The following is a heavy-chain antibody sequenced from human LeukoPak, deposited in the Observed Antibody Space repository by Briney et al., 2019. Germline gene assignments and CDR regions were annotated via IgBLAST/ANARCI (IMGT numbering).Heavy chain of an antibody. Sequence: SETLSLTCTVSGGSISSGDYYWSRIRQPPGKGLEWIGNIDYSGSTYYNPSLKSRITISIDTSKNQFSLKLSSVTAADTAVCYCARDKGGVVVVAATRDDGFDIWGQGTMVSVSS. CDR2: IDYSGST. CDR1: GGSISSGDYY. D-gene: IGHD2-15*01. J-gene: IGHJ3*02. CDR3: ARDKGGVVVVAATRDDGFDI. V-gene: IGHV4-30-4*01.